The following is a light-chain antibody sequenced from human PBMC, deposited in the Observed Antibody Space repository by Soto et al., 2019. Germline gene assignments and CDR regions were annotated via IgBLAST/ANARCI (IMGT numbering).Light chain of an antibody. CDR2: EVS. CDR1: SSDIGAYNY. CDR3: TSHAGSINLV. V-gene: IGLV2-8*01. Sequence: QSALTQPPSASGSPGQSVTISCTGTSSDIGAYNYVSWYQQYPGKAPKLMIYEVSKRPSGVPDRFSGSKSGNTASLTVSGLQAEYEADYHCTSHAGSINLVFGGGTKLTVL. J-gene: IGLJ2*01.